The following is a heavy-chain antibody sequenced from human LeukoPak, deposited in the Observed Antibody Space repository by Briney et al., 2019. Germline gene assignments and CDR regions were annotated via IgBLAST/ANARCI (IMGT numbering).Heavy chain of an antibody. V-gene: IGHV4-4*07. CDR2: IHTSGST. CDR3: AGGRYSDDSSGLGWFDP. D-gene: IGHD3-22*01. CDR1: GGSIRSYY. Sequence: SETLSLTCTVSGGSIRSYYWSWIRQPAGKGLEWIGRIHTSGSTKYNPSLKSRVTMSVDTSKNQFSLKLSSVTAADTAVYYCAGGRYSDDSSGLGWFDPWGQGTLVTVSS. J-gene: IGHJ5*02.